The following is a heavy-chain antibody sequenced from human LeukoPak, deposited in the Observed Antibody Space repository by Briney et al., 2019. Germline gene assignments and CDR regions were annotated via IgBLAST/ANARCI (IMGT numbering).Heavy chain of an antibody. V-gene: IGHV3-33*03. Sequence: GGSLRLSCAASGFTFSSYGMHWVRQAPGKGLEWVAVIWYDESNKYYADSVKGRFTISRDNSKNTLYLQMNSLRPEDTAVYYCAKVTPVTTFSPSENDYWGQGTLVTVSS. CDR3: AKVTPVTTFSPSENDY. CDR1: GFTFSSYG. J-gene: IGHJ4*02. CDR2: IWYDESNK. D-gene: IGHD4-17*01.